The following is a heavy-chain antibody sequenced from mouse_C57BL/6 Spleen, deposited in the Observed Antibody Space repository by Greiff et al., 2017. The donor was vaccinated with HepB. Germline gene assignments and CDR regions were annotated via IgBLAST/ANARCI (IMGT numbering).Heavy chain of an antibody. CDR2: IDPENGDT. CDR1: GFNIKDDY. D-gene: IGHD2-2*01. CDR3: TKGGYAFAY. J-gene: IGHJ3*01. Sequence: VQLQQPGAELVRPGASVKLSCTASGFNIKDDYMHWVKQRPEQGLEWIGWIDPENGDTEYASKFQGKATITADTSSNTAYLQLSSLTSEDTAVYYCTKGGYAFAYWGQGTLVTVSA. V-gene: IGHV14-4*01.